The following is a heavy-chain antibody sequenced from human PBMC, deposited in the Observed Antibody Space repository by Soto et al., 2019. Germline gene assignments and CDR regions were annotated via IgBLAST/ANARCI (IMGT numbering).Heavy chain of an antibody. J-gene: IGHJ3*02. CDR3: AREMIEYCGGDCYSHDDFDI. V-gene: IGHV3-33*01. CDR1: GFTFSSYG. CDR2: IGYDGSNK. Sequence: GGSLRLSCAESGFTFSSYGMHWVRQAPGKGLEWVAVIGYDGSNKYYADSVKGRFTISRDNSKNTLYLQMNSLRAEDTAVYYCAREMIEYCGGDCYSHDDFDIWGQGTMVTVSS. D-gene: IGHD2-21*02.